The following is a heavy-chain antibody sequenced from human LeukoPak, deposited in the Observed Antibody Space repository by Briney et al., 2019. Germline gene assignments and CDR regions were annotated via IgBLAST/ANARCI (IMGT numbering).Heavy chain of an antibody. CDR1: GGSISSSSYS. V-gene: IGHV4-39*06. J-gene: IGHJ6*03. CDR3: ARDNKGGIAARGRYYYYMDV. CDR2: IYYSRST. Sequence: PSETLSLTCTVSGGSISSSSYSWGWIRQPPGKGLEWIGSIYYSRSTYYNPSLKSRVTISVDTSKHQFPLKLSSVTAADTAVYYCARDNKGGIAARGRYYYYMDVWGKGTTVTVSS. D-gene: IGHD6-6*01.